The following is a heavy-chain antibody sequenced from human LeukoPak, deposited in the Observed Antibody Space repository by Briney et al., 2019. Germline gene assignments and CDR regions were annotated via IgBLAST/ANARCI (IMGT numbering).Heavy chain of an antibody. Sequence: GRSLRLSCAASGFTFDDYAMHWVRQAPGKGLEWVSGISWNSGSIGYADSVKGRFTISRDNAKNSLYLQMNSLRAEDTALYYCAREFPSSLFFDQWGQGTLVTVSS. CDR2: ISWNSGSI. V-gene: IGHV3-9*01. CDR3: AREFPSSLFFDQ. CDR1: GFTFDDYA. D-gene: IGHD6-6*01. J-gene: IGHJ4*02.